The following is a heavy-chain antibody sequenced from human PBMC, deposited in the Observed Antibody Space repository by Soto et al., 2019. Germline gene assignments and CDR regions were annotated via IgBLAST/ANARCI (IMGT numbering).Heavy chain of an antibody. CDR1: GGSISSSSYY. V-gene: IGHV4-39*01. CDR3: ASLHIVVVTAPLRNAFDI. Sequence: QLQLQESGPGLVKPSESLSLTCTVSGGSISSSSYYWGWIRQPPGKGLEWIGSIYYSGSTYYNPSLKSRVTISVDTSKNQFSLKLSSVTAADTAVYYCASLHIVVVTAPLRNAFDIWGQGTMVTVSS. D-gene: IGHD2-21*02. CDR2: IYYSGST. J-gene: IGHJ3*02.